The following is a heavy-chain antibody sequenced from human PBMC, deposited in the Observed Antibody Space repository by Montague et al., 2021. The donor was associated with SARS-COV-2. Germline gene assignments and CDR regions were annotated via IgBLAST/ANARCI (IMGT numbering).Heavy chain of an antibody. J-gene: IGHJ4*02. V-gene: IGHV4-31*03. D-gene: IGHD4-17*01. CDR1: GGSISSGGYY. CDR2: VYYSGST. CDR3: ARDGRRTTVTPRGVITLHYFDY. Sequence: TLSLTCTVSGGSISSGGYYWSWIRQPPGKGLEWIGYVYYSGSTYYXPSLKSRVTISVDTSKNQFSLKLSSVTAADTAVYFCARDGRRTTVTPRGVITLHYFDYWGQGALVTVSS.